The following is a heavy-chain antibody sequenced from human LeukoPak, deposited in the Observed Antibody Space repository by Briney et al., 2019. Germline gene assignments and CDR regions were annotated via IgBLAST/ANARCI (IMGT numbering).Heavy chain of an antibody. CDR2: ISSSGSTI. CDR1: GFTFSSYW. J-gene: IGHJ4*02. Sequence: AGGSLRLSCAASGFTFSSYWMSWVRQAPGKGLEWVSYISSSGSTIYYADSVKGRFTISRDNAKNSLYLQMNSLRAEDTAVYYCARGILRREPLDYWGQGTLVTVSS. V-gene: IGHV3-48*04. CDR3: ARGILRREPLDY.